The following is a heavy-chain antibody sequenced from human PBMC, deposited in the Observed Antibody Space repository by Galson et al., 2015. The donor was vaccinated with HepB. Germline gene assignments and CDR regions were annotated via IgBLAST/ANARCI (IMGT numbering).Heavy chain of an antibody. V-gene: IGHV3-30*18. CDR2: ISYDGSDK. Sequence: SYTMNWVRQAPGKGLEWVAVISYDGSDKYYADSVKGRVTISRDNSKNTLYLQMNSLRAEDTAVYYCAKSRVVRGVHNWFDPWGQGTLVTVSS. CDR3: AKSRVVRGVHNWFDP. D-gene: IGHD3-10*01. CDR1: SYT. J-gene: IGHJ5*02.